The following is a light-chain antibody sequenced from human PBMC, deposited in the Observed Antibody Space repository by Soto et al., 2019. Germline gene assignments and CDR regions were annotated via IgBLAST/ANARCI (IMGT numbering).Light chain of an antibody. V-gene: IGKV3-20*01. CDR1: QNVSSTY. CDR3: HQYGNLPLT. Sequence: IGFTQSPGTLSFSPRERTIFSCRASQNVSSTYLAWYQQKPGQAPSLLIYGASNRATGIPDRFSGSGSGTDFTLTISRLEPEDFAAYYCHQYGNLPLTFGGGTKVDI. J-gene: IGKJ4*01. CDR2: GAS.